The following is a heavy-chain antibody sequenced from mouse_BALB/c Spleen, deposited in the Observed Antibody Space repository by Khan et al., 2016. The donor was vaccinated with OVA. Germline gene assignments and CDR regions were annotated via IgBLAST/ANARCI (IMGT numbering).Heavy chain of an antibody. V-gene: IGHV5-17*02. D-gene: IGHD1-1*01. Sequence: EVQLVESGGGLVQPGGSRKLSCAASGFTFSSYGMHWVRQAPEKGLEWIAYISGDSNTIYYADTVKGRFTISRDNPKNTLFLQMTSLMSEDTDRYYGATSYFYGYYFDYWGPGTPLTVSS. CDR1: GFTFSSYG. CDR2: ISGDSNTI. CDR3: ATSYFYGYYFDY. J-gene: IGHJ2*01.